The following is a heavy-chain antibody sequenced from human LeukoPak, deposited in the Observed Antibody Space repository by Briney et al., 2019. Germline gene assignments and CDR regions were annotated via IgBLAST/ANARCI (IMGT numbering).Heavy chain of an antibody. V-gene: IGHV3-21*01. CDR2: ISSSSSYI. CDR3: ARDRIIYGDYGDAFDI. D-gene: IGHD4-17*01. Sequence: GGSLRLSGAASGFTFISYSMNWVRQAPGKGLEWVSSISSSSSYIYYADSLKGRFTISRDNAKNSLYLQMNSLRAEDTAVYYCARDRIIYGDYGDAFDIWGQGTMVTVSS. CDR1: GFTFISYS. J-gene: IGHJ3*02.